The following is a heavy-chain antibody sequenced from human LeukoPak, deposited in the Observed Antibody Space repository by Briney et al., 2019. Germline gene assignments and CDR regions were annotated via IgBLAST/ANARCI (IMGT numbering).Heavy chain of an antibody. CDR3: ASLKNYYDSSGYLVTDAFDI. V-gene: IGHV1-46*01. CDR2: INPSGGST. CDR1: GYTFTSYY. D-gene: IGHD3-22*01. Sequence: ASVKVSCKASGYTFTSYYMHWVRQAPGQGLEWMGIINPSGGSTSYAQKFQGRVTMTRDMSTSTDYMELRSLKSDDTAVYYCASLKNYYDSSGYLVTDAFDIWGQGTMVTVSS. J-gene: IGHJ3*02.